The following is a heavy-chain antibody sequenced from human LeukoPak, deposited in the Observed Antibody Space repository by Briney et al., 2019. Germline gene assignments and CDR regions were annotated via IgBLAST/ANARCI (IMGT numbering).Heavy chain of an antibody. CDR3: AREGQGQLDYHY. Sequence: GASVKVSCKASGYTFTSYYMHWVRQAPGQGLEWMGIINPSGGSTSYAQKFQGRVTMTRDTSTSTVYMELGSLRSEDTAVYYCAREGQGQLDYHYWGQGTLVTVSS. J-gene: IGHJ4*02. V-gene: IGHV1-46*03. CDR1: GYTFTSYY. CDR2: INPSGGST. D-gene: IGHD6-13*01.